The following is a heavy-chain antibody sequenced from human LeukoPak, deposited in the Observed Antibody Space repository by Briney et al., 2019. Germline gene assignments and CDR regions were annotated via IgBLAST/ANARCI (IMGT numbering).Heavy chain of an antibody. CDR1: GFTFSTYW. Sequence: GGSLRLSCAASGFTFSTYWMSWFRQAPGKGLEWLSFIRSKDHGGTTEYAASVKGRFTISRDDSNSIAYLQMNSLIIEDTAVYFCTRDPHYYHGNPHDFWGQGTRVTVSS. J-gene: IGHJ4*02. V-gene: IGHV3-49*03. CDR3: TRDPHYYHGNPHDF. D-gene: IGHD4-23*01. CDR2: IRSKDHGGTT.